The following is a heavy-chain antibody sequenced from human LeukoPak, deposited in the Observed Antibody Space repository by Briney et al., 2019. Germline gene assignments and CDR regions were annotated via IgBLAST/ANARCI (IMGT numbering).Heavy chain of an antibody. J-gene: IGHJ4*02. D-gene: IGHD1-26*01. V-gene: IGHV3-48*04. CDR3: AKGEWELRSDIVFDY. CDR1: GFTFSSYS. CDR2: ISSSSSTI. Sequence: GGSLRLPCAASGFTFSSYSMNWVRQAPGKGLEWVSYISSSSSTIYYADSVKGRFTISRDNAKNSLYLQMNSLRAEDTAIYYCAKGEWELRSDIVFDYWGQGALVTVSS.